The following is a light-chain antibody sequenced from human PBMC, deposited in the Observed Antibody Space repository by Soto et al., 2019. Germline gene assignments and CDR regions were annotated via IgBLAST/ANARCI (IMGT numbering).Light chain of an antibody. CDR2: DAS. V-gene: IGKV1-5*01. CDR1: QSISSW. J-gene: IGKJ1*01. Sequence: DIQMTQSPSTLSASVGDRVTITCLASQSISSWLAWYQQKPGKAPKLLIYDASSLESGVPSRFSGSGSGTEFTLTISSLQPDDFATYYCQQYNSYRWTFGQGTKVEIK. CDR3: QQYNSYRWT.